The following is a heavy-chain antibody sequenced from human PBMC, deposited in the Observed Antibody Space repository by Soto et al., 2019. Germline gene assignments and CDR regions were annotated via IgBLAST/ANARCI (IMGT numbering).Heavy chain of an antibody. J-gene: IGHJ6*02. D-gene: IGHD3-22*01. CDR2: IKQDGSEK. CDR3: ARDKYFYDGSGPMESDYYYYGMDV. V-gene: IGHV3-7*01. Sequence: GGSLRLSCAASGFTFSSYWMSWVRQAPGKGLEWVANIKQDGSEKYYVESVKGQFTISRDNAKNSLYLQMNSLIAEDTAVYYCARDKYFYDGSGPMESDYYYYGMDVWGQGTTVTVSS. CDR1: GFTFSSYW.